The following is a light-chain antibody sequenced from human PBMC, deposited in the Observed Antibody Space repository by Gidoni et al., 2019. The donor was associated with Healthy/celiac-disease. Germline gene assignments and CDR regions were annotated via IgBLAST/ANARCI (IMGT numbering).Light chain of an antibody. J-gene: IGKJ2*01. V-gene: IGKV1-5*01. CDR2: DAS. CDR1: QSISSW. CDR3: QQYNSPMYT. Sequence: DIQITQSPSTLSASVGDRVTITCRASQSISSWLAWYQQKPGKAPKLLIYDASSLESGVPSRFSGSGSGTEFTLTISSLQPDDFATYYCQQYNSPMYTFGQXTKLEIK.